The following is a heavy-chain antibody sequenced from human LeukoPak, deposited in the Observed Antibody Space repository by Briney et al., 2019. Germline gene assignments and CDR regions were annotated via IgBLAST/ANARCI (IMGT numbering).Heavy chain of an antibody. CDR3: ARDHIRFYYYYYMDV. Sequence: SETLSLTCTVSGDSISSSTYYWGWIRQPPGKGLEWIGSIYYSGSTYYNPSLKSRVTISVDTSKNQFSLKLSSVTAADTAVYYCARDHIRFYYYYYMDVWGKGTTVTVSS. CDR1: GDSISSSTYY. J-gene: IGHJ6*03. V-gene: IGHV4-39*07. CDR2: IYYSGST. D-gene: IGHD2-21*01.